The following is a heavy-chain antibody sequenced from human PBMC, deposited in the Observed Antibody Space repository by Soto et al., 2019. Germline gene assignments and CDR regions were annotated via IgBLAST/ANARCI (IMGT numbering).Heavy chain of an antibody. D-gene: IGHD3-3*01. CDR1: GGSISSYY. Sequence: TLSLTCTVSGGSISSYYWSWIRQPPGKGLEWLALIDWDDDKYYSTSLKTRLTISKDTSKNQVVLTMTNMDPVDTATYYCARGYYDFWSGYYTLYAFDIWGQGTMVTVSS. J-gene: IGHJ3*02. CDR3: ARGYYDFWSGYYTLYAFDI. V-gene: IGHV2-70*18. CDR2: IDWDDDK.